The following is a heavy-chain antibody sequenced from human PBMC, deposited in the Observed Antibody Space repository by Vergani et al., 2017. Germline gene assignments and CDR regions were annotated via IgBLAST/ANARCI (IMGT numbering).Heavy chain of an antibody. CDR1: GGSISSGGYY. V-gene: IGHV4-31*03. J-gene: IGHJ3*02. CDR3: ASPSRLANAFDI. CDR2: IYTSGST. Sequence: QVQLQESGPGLVKPSQTLSLTCTVSGGSISSGGYYWSWIRQHPGKGLEWIGYIYTSGSTNYNPSLKSRVTISVDTSKNQFSLKLSSVTAADTAVYYCASPSRLANAFDIWGQGTMVTVSS.